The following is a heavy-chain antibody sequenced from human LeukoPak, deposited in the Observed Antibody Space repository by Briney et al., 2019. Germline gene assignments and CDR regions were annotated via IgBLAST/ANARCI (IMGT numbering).Heavy chain of an antibody. CDR2: IYYSGST. D-gene: IGHD2-21*02. CDR3: AMGGARWVVTAPSSFDY. Sequence: SETLSLTCAVSGGSISSYYWSWIRQPPGKGVEWMGYIYYSGSTNYNPSLKSRVTISVDTSKNHFSLKLSSVTAADTAVYCCAMGGARWVVTAPSSFDYWGQGTLVTVSS. J-gene: IGHJ4*02. CDR1: GGSISSYY. V-gene: IGHV4-59*01.